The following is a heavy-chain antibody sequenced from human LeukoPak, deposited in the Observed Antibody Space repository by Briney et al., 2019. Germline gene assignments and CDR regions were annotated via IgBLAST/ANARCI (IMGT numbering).Heavy chain of an antibody. CDR2: INPSGGST. J-gene: IGHJ5*02. CDR3: ARGSTSLLGYCSSTSCPNWFDP. V-gene: IGHV1-46*03. Sequence: GASVKVSCKESGYTFTSYYMHSVRQAPGQGLEWMGIINPSGGSTSYAQKFQGRVTMTRDTSTSTVYMELSSLRSEDTAVYYCARGSTSLLGYCSSTSCPNWFDPWGQGTLVTVSS. CDR1: GYTFTSYY. D-gene: IGHD2-2*03.